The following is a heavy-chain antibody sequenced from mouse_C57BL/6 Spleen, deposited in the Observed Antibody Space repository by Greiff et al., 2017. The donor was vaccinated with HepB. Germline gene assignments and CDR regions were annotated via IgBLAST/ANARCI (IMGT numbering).Heavy chain of an antibody. Sequence: QVQLQQSGAELVKPGASVKISCRASGYAFSSYWMNWVKQRPGKGLEWIGQIYPGDGDTNYNGKFKGKATLTADKSSSTAYMQLSSLTSEDSAVYFCARIYSNDRYYAMDYWGQGTSVTVSS. V-gene: IGHV1-80*01. D-gene: IGHD2-12*01. J-gene: IGHJ4*01. CDR1: GYAFSSYW. CDR2: IYPGDGDT. CDR3: ARIYSNDRYYAMDY.